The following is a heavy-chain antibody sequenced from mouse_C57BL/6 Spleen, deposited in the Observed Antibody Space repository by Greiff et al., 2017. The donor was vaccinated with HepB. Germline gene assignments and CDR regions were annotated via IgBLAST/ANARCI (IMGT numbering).Heavy chain of an antibody. V-gene: IGHV5-16*01. CDR3: AREVIITTVVAHWYFDV. CDR2: INYDGSST. J-gene: IGHJ1*03. Sequence: DVMLVESEGGLVQPGRSMKLSCTASGFTFSDYYMAWVRQVPEKGLEWVANINYDGSSTYYLDSLKSRFIISRDNAKNILYLQMSSLKSEDTATYYCAREVIITTVVAHWYFDVWGTGTTVTVSS. CDR1: GFTFSDYY. D-gene: IGHD1-1*01.